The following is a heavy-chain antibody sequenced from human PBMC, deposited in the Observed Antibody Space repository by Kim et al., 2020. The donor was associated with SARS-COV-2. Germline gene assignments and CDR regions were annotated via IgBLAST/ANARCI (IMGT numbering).Heavy chain of an antibody. D-gene: IGHD6-6*01. J-gene: IGHJ4*02. Sequence: GGSLRLSCAASGFTFSSYAMSWVRQAPGKGLEWVSSISGSGAITYYADSVKGRITVSRDNSKDTLYLHMNSLRGEDTAVYYCVKAPKYSSSSAYFDYWGQGTLVTVPS. CDR3: VKAPKYSSSSAYFDY. V-gene: IGHV3-23*01. CDR2: ISGSGAIT. CDR1: GFTFSSYA.